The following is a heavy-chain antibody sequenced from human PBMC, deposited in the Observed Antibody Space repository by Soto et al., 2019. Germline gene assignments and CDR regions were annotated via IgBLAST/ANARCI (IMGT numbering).Heavy chain of an antibody. CDR2: IYPDDSDS. D-gene: IGHD3-22*01. V-gene: IGHV5-51*01. Sequence: RKISCKGSGYSFTSYWIGWVRQMPGKGLEWMGIIYPDDSDSRYSPSFQGQVTIAADKSISTAYLQWSSLKASDTAMYYCARQTHSGSSAKRGFDVWGQGTMVTVSS. CDR3: ARQTHSGSSAKRGFDV. J-gene: IGHJ3*01. CDR1: GYSFTSYW.